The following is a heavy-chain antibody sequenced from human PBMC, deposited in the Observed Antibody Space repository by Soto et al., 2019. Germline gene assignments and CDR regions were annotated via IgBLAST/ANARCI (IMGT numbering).Heavy chain of an antibody. CDR2: IYYSGST. CDR3: ARGSTVAAILFDY. J-gene: IGHJ4*02. Sequence: SETLPLTCAVSGGSISSCGYSWSLIRQPPGKGLEWIGYIYYSGSTYYNPSLKSRVTISVDRSKNQFSLKLSSVTAADTAVYYCARGSTVAAILFDYWGQGTLVTVS. V-gene: IGHV4-30-2*01. CDR1: GGSISSCGYS. D-gene: IGHD2-15*01.